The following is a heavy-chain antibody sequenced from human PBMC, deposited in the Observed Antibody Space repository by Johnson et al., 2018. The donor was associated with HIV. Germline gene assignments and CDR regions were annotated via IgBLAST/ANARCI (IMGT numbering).Heavy chain of an antibody. Sequence: VQLVESGGGLVQPGGSLRLSCAGSGFTFGSYAMSWVRQAPGKGLEWASVIYSGGSTYYADSVKGRFTISRDNSKNTLYLQMNSLRAEDTALYYCAKLVGATHPLDIWGQGTMVTVSS. CDR3: AKLVGATHPLDI. J-gene: IGHJ3*02. V-gene: IGHV3-66*04. D-gene: IGHD1-26*01. CDR2: IYSGGST. CDR1: GFTFGSYA.